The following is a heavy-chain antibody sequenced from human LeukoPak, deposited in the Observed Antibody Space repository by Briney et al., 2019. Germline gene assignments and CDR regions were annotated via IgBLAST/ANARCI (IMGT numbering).Heavy chain of an antibody. V-gene: IGHV4-34*01. CDR1: GGSFSGYY. D-gene: IGHD2-2*01. J-gene: IGHJ5*02. Sequence: PSETLSLTCAVYGGSFSGYYWSWIRQPPGKGLEWIGEINHSGSTNYNPSLKSRVTISVDTSKNQFSLKLSSVTAADTAVYYCGRSGIVVVPAAIRWFDPWGQGTLVTVSP. CDR2: INHSGST. CDR3: GRSGIVVVPAAIRWFDP.